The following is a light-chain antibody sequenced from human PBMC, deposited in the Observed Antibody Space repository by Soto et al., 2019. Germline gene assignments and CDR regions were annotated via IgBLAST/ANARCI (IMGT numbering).Light chain of an antibody. CDR3: SSYAGINTLV. CDR1: SSDVGGHNY. CDR2: EVT. Sequence: ALTQPPSASGSPGQSVTISCTGTSSDVGGHNYVSWYQQRPGKAPKLIIYEVTQRPSGVSDRFSGSKSGNTATLTVSGLQAEDEADYHCSSYAGINTLVFGGGTQLTVL. J-gene: IGLJ2*01. V-gene: IGLV2-8*01.